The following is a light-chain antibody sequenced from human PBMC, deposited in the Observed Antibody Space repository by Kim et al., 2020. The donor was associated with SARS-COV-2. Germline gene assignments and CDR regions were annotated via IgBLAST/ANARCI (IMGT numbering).Light chain of an antibody. CDR2: RTS. CDR1: SSNVRGNT. V-gene: IGLV1-47*01. Sequence: GRRVSISCSGSSSNVRGNTASWYQQVPGMAPRLVFHRTSQRPSGVPDRFSGSKADTSGSLAISGLRPEDEADYYCAVWDDSLNTVLFGGGTQLTVL. J-gene: IGLJ3*02. CDR3: AVWDDSLNTVL.